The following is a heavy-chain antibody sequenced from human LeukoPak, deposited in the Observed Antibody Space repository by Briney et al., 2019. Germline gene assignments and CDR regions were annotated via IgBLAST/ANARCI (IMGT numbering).Heavy chain of an antibody. CDR3: ARDAPDYGGTNDAFDI. V-gene: IGHV4-31*03. D-gene: IGHD4-23*01. CDR2: IYYSGST. Sequence: SETLSLTCTVSGGSISSGGYYWSWNRQHPGKGLEWIGYIYYSGSTYYNPSLKSRVTIPVDTSKNQFSLKLSSVTAADTAVYYCARDAPDYGGTNDAFDIWGQGTMVTVSS. CDR1: GGSISSGGYY. J-gene: IGHJ3*02.